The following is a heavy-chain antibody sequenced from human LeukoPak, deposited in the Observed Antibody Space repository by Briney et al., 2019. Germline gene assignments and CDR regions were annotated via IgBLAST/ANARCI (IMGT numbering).Heavy chain of an antibody. CDR1: GGSFSCYY. V-gene: IGHV4-34*01. D-gene: IGHD6-19*01. CDR3: ARQRSSGLRVEDY. Sequence: SETLSLTCAVYGGSFSCYYWSWIRQPPGKGLEWIGEINHSGSTNYNPSLKSRVTISVDTSKNQFSLKLSSVTAADTAVYYCARQRSSGLRVEDYWGQGTLVTVPS. J-gene: IGHJ4*02. CDR2: INHSGST.